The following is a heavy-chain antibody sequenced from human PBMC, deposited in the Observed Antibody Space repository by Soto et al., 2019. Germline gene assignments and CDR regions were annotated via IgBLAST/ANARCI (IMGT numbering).Heavy chain of an antibody. D-gene: IGHD5-12*01. CDR2: IYYSGST. CDR1: GGSISSSSYY. V-gene: IGHV4-39*01. Sequence: SETLSLTCTVSGGSISSSSYYWGWIRQPPGKGLEWIGSIYYSGSTYYNPSLKSRVTISVDTSKNQFSLKLSSVTAADTAVYYCARQKMATIYYYYGMDVWGQGTTVTVSS. J-gene: IGHJ6*02. CDR3: ARQKMATIYYYYGMDV.